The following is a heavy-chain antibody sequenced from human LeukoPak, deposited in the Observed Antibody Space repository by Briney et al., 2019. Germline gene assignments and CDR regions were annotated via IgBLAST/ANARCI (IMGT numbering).Heavy chain of an antibody. J-gene: IGHJ6*03. V-gene: IGHV3-20*04. D-gene: IGHD2-15*01. CDR1: GFTFDDYG. Sequence: GGSLRLSCAASGFTFDDYGMSWVHQAPGKGLEWVSGINWNGGSTGYADSVKGRFTISRDNAKNSLYLQMNSLRAEDTALYYCARVPAGGYCSGGSCYVHYYYMDVWGKGTTVTVSS. CDR3: ARVPAGGYCSGGSCYVHYYYMDV. CDR2: INWNGGST.